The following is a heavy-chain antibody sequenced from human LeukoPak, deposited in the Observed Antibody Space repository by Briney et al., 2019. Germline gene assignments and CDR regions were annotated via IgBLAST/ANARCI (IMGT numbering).Heavy chain of an antibody. CDR3: GKGRGVYFYYYGMDV. V-gene: IGHV3-53*01. D-gene: IGHD2-8*02. CDR2: IYSGDST. CDR1: VFIVSGNY. J-gene: IGHJ6*02. Sequence: GGSLRLSCAASVFIVSGNYMSWVRQAPGKGLEWVSVIYSGDSTYYADSVKGRFTISRDNAKNSLYLQMNSLRVDDTALYYCGKGRGVYFYYYGMDVWGQGTTVIVSS.